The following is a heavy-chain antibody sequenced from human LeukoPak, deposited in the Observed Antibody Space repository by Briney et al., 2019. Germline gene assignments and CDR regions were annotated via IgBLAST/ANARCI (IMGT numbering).Heavy chain of an antibody. D-gene: IGHD6-6*01. V-gene: IGHV4-59*08. Sequence: SETLSLTCTVSGGSISGSYWSWIRQPPGKGLEGIGYIYYSGTTNYNPSLKSRVTISVDTSKNQFSLKLSSVTAADTAVYYCARLPTDSSSDHYWGQGTLVTVSS. CDR1: GGSISGSY. CDR3: ARLPTDSSSDHY. J-gene: IGHJ4*02. CDR2: IYYSGTT.